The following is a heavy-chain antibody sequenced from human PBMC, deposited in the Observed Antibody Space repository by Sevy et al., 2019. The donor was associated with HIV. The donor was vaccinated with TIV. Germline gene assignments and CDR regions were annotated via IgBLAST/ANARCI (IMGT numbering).Heavy chain of an antibody. CDR3: ARERSATGDSYMDV. V-gene: IGHV3-48*02. D-gene: IGHD5-12*01. Sequence: GGSLRLSCAASGFTFSSYSMNWVRQAPGKGLEWVSYISSSSTIYYADSVKGRFTISRDNAKNSLYLQMNSLRDEDTAVYYCARERSATGDSYMDVWGQGTTVTVSS. CDR1: GFTFSSYS. CDR2: ISSSSTI. J-gene: IGHJ6*02.